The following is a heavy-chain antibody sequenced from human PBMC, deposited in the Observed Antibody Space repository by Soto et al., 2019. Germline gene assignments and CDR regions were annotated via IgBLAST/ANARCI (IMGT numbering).Heavy chain of an antibody. D-gene: IGHD3-3*02. CDR3: ARDHLWAFDY. CDR1: GFSFSVYS. CDR2: INGRDGAI. V-gene: IGHV3-48*02. J-gene: IGHJ4*02. Sequence: GGSLRLSCAASGFSFSVYSMNWVRQAPGKGLEWVSYINGRDGAINYVDSVKGRFTISIDIAKNSLDLQMNSLRDEDTAVYFCARDHLWAFDYWGQGVLVTVSS.